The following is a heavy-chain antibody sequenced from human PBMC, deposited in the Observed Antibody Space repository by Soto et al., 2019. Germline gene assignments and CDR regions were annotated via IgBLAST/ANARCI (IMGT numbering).Heavy chain of an antibody. Sequence: GGSLRLSCAASGFTFSSYWMHWVRQAPGKGLVWVSAISGSGGSTYYADSVKGRFTISRDNSKNTLYLQMNSLRAEDTAVYYCAKDIEDIVVVVAATLYGMDVWGQGTTVTVSS. CDR1: GFTFSSYW. J-gene: IGHJ6*02. V-gene: IGHV3-23*01. D-gene: IGHD2-15*01. CDR2: ISGSGGST. CDR3: AKDIEDIVVVVAATLYGMDV.